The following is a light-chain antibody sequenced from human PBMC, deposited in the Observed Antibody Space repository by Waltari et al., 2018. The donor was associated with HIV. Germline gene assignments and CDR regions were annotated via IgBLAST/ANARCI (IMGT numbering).Light chain of an antibody. Sequence: QSALTQPRSVSGSPGQSVTISCTGTSSDVGGYNYVSWDQQHPGKVPKLMIYDVSKRPSGVPDRFSGSKSGNTASLTISGLQAEDEADYYCCSYAGSSYVFGTGTKVTVL. CDR3: CSYAGSSYV. CDR1: SSDVGGYNY. CDR2: DVS. V-gene: IGLV2-11*01. J-gene: IGLJ1*01.